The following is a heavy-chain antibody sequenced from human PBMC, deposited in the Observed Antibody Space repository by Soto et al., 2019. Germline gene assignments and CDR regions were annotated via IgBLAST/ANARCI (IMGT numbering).Heavy chain of an antibody. CDR3: ARGPSTVATWLDY. CDR2: TFYRSKWYN. J-gene: IGHJ4*02. D-gene: IGHD4-17*01. Sequence: SQTLSLTCAISGDSVSSNSVAWNWIRQSPSRGLEWLGRTFYRSKWYNDYAVSVKSRITINPDTSKNQFSLQLKSVTPEDTAVYYCARGPSTVATWLDYWGQGTLVTVSS. CDR1: GDSVSSNSVA. V-gene: IGHV6-1*01.